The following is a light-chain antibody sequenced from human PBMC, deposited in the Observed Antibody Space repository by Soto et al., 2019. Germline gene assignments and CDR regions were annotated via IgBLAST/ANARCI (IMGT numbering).Light chain of an antibody. V-gene: IGKV3-20*01. CDR1: QSVSTY. CDR3: QQYGTSPLT. Sequence: EIVLTQSPATLSLSPGERATLSCRASQSVSTYLAWYQQIPGQAPRLLIHGASSRATGIPDRFSGSGSGTDFTLTISRLEPEDFAVYYCQQYGTSPLTFGGGTKVEIK. CDR2: GAS. J-gene: IGKJ4*01.